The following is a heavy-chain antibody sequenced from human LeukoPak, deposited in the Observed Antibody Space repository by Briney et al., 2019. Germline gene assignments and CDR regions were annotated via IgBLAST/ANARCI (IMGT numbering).Heavy chain of an antibody. V-gene: IGHV3-23*01. CDR3: AKVSGGGLYYDGMDV. CDR2: ISGSGGTT. D-gene: IGHD1-14*01. CDR1: GFTFNNYA. Sequence: GGSLRLSCAASGFTFNNYAMNWVRQAPGKGLEWVSVISGSGGTTYYADSVKGRFTISRDSSKNALYLQMNSLRAEDTAVYYCAKVSGGGLYYDGMDVWGQGTTVTVSS. J-gene: IGHJ6*02.